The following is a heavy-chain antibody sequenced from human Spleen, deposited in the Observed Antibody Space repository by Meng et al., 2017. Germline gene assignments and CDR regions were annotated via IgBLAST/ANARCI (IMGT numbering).Heavy chain of an antibody. Sequence: QVQLQESGPGLVKPSQTLSLTCTVSGGSISSGDYHWSWIRQPPGKGLEWIGYIDNSGTTDYNPSLTSRLSISVDTSKNQFSLKLSSVTAADTAVYYCARDLGYSGYGGYWGQGTLVTVSS. CDR1: GGSISSGDYH. CDR3: ARDLGYSGYGGY. D-gene: IGHD5-12*01. CDR2: IDNSGTT. V-gene: IGHV4-30-4*01. J-gene: IGHJ4*02.